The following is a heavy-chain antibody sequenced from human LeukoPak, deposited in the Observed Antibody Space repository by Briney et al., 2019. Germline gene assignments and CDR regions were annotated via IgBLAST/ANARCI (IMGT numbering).Heavy chain of an antibody. J-gene: IGHJ3*02. CDR3: ARGPTLQDAFDI. V-gene: IGHV3-23*01. D-gene: IGHD2/OR15-2a*01. CDR1: GFTFSSYA. CDR2: ISGSGGST. Sequence: GGSLRLSCAASGFTFSSYAMSWVRQAPGKGLEWVSAISGSGGSTYYADSVKGRFTISRDNSKNTLYLQMNSLRAEDTAVYFCARGPTLQDAFDIWGQGTLVTVSS.